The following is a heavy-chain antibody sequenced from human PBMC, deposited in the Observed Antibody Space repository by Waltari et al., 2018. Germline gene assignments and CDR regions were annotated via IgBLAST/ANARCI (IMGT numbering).Heavy chain of an antibody. CDR1: GFSFNTYG. V-gene: IGHV3-30*02. D-gene: IGHD6-19*01. Sequence: QVQLVESGGGVVQPGGSLRLSGVASGFSFNTYGIHWFRQAPGKGLEWVAFIWYDGSRKYYADSVKGRFTISRDNSKNTLHLQMNRLRVEDAAVYYCAIPMEYSTGWFEEGIDYWGRGTLVTVSS. J-gene: IGHJ4*02. CDR3: AIPMEYSTGWFEEGIDY. CDR2: IWYDGSRK.